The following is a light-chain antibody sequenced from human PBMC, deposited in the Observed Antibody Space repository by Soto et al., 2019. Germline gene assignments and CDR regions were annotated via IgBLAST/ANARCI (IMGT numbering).Light chain of an antibody. CDR1: QSISSNF. V-gene: IGKV3-20*01. Sequence: EIVLTQSPGTLSLSPGDRATLSCRASQSISSNFLAWYQHKPGQSPRLLIYGGSTRVTGIPDRFSGSGSGTDFTLTIRRLEPEDFAVYYCQQYCRSLPFIFGPGTKVDIK. CDR3: QQYCRSLPFI. CDR2: GGS. J-gene: IGKJ3*01.